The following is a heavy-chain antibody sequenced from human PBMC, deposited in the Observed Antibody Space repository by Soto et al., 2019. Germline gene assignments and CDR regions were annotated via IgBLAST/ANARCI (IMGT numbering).Heavy chain of an antibody. CDR2: ISSSSSYT. D-gene: IGHD3-22*01. V-gene: IGHV3-11*06. Sequence: GGSLRLSCAASGFTFSDYYMSWIRQAPGKGLEWVSYISSSSSYTNYADSVKGRFTISRDNAKNSLYLQMNSLRAEDTAVYYCARGSADAYYYDSSGYYDNWFDPWGQGTLVTVSS. CDR3: ARGSADAYYYDSSGYYDNWFDP. CDR1: GFTFSDYY. J-gene: IGHJ5*02.